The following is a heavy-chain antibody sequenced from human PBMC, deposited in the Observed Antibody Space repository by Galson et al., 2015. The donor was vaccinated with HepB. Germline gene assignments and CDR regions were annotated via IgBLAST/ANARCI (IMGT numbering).Heavy chain of an antibody. CDR1: GFSFTRYA. D-gene: IGHD2-15*01. J-gene: IGHJ4*02. Sequence: SLRLSCAASGFSFTRYAMPWVRQAPGKGPEWVSSITSSGGHSYYTDSVKGRFTVSRDNSKNTLLLQLNSLRAEDTAMYFCAKDGIMVANNPYHFHYWGQGTLVTVSS. CDR2: ITSSGGHS. V-gene: IGHV3-23*01. CDR3: AKDGIMVANNPYHFHY.